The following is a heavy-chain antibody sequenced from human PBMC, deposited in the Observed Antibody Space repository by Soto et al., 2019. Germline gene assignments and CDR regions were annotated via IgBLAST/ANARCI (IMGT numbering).Heavy chain of an antibody. CDR3: ARVWLEAPYYYMDV. D-gene: IGHD3-16*01. CDR2: IIPILGIA. J-gene: IGHJ6*03. Sequence: QVQLVQSGAEVKKPGSSVKVSCKASGGTFSSYTISWVRQAPGQGLEWMGRIIPILGIANYAQKFQGRVTITADKSTSTDYMELSSLISEDTAVYYCARVWLEAPYYYMDVWGKGTTVSVSS. CDR1: GGTFSSYT. V-gene: IGHV1-69*02.